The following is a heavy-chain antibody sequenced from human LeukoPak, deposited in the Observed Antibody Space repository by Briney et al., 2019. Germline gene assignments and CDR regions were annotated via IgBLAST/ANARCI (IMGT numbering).Heavy chain of an antibody. CDR3: ARGSKQTTVPSDY. CDR2: INPNSGGT. CDR1: GYTFTGHY. D-gene: IGHD4-17*01. Sequence: ASVKVSCKASGYTFTGHYMHWVRQAPGQGLEWMGWINPNSGGTNYAQKFQGWVTMTRDTSISTAYMELSRLRSDDTAVYYCARGSKQTTVPSDYWGQGTLVTVSS. V-gene: IGHV1-2*04. J-gene: IGHJ4*02.